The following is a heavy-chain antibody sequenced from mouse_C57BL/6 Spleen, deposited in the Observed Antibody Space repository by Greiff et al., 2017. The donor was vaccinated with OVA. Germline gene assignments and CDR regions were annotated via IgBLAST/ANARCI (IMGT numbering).Heavy chain of an antibody. V-gene: IGHV1-66*01. CDR2: IYPGSGNT. CDR3: ARKTTERGYYFDY. J-gene: IGHJ2*01. CDR1: GYSFTSYY. D-gene: IGHD1-1*01. Sequence: VQLVESGPELVKPGASVKISCKASGYSFTSYYIHWVKQRPGQGLEWIGWIYPGSGNTKYNEKFKGKATLTADTSSSTAYMQLSSLTSEDSAVYYCARKTTERGYYFDYWGQGTTLTVSS.